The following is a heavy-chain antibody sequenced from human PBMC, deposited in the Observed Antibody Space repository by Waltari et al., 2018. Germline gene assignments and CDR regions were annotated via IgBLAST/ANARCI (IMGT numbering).Heavy chain of an antibody. CDR3: ARPGIGDAFDV. Sequence: QVQLQESGPGLVRPSETLSLTCTVSDGSISSYYWNWIRQLPGKGLEWIGFIHYSGTTEYNPSLKNRATTSIQTSKNQCSLRLDSVTAADTAIYYCARPGIGDAFDVWGQGTMVTVSS. CDR1: DGSISSYY. CDR2: IHYSGTT. J-gene: IGHJ3*01. V-gene: IGHV4-59*01.